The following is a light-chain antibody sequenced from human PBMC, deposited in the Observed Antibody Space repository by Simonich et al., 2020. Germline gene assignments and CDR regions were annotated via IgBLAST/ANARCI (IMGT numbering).Light chain of an antibody. CDR3: QSYDSSNWV. J-gene: IGLJ3*02. Sequence: NFMLTQPHSVSESPGKTVTISCTRSSGSIASNYVQWYQQRPGISPTTLIYEGNPRPPGVPGRFSGSIDSAANSASLTISGLKTEDEADYYCQSYDSSNWVFGGGTKLTVL. V-gene: IGLV6-57*01. CDR1: SGSIASNY. CDR2: EGN.